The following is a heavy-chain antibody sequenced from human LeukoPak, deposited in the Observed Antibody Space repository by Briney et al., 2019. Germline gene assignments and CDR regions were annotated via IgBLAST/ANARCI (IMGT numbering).Heavy chain of an antibody. Sequence: GGSLRLSCAASGFTFSSCGMHWVRQAPGKGLEWVAFIRYDGSNKYYADSVKGRFTISRDNSKNTLYLQMNSLRAEDTAVYYCAKELRWSKKGDYWGQGTLVTVSS. J-gene: IGHJ4*02. V-gene: IGHV3-30*02. CDR1: GFTFSSCG. D-gene: IGHD4-23*01. CDR2: IRYDGSNK. CDR3: AKELRWSKKGDY.